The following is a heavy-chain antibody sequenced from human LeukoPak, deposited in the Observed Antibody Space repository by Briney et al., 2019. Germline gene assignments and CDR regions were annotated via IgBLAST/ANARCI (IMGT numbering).Heavy chain of an antibody. CDR3: AKGYSGSQAGYFDY. D-gene: IGHD1-26*01. CDR2: ISGSGGST. J-gene: IGHJ4*02. CDR1: GFTFSSYA. Sequence: GGSLRLSCAASGFTFSSYAMSWVRQAPGKGLEWVSGISGSGGSTYYADSVKGRFTISRDNSKNTLYLQMNSLRDEDTAIYYCAKGYSGSQAGYFDYWGQGTLVTVSS. V-gene: IGHV3-23*01.